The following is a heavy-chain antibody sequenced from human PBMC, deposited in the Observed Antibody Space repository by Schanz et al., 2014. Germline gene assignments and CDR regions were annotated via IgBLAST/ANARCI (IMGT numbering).Heavy chain of an antibody. CDR2: ISYDGSLK. D-gene: IGHD3-3*01. Sequence: QEQLVESGGGAVQPGRSLRLSCAASGFTFSSYAVDWIRQAPGQGLEWVSFISYDGSLKSYLDSVKGRFTISRDNSKSTLFLEMNSLRVEDTAVYYCARDLVSYHDFWSGQETGDRAFDLWGQGTMVTVSP. CDR3: ARDLVSYHDFWSGQETGDRAFDL. CDR1: GFTFSSYA. V-gene: IGHV3-30-3*01. J-gene: IGHJ3*01.